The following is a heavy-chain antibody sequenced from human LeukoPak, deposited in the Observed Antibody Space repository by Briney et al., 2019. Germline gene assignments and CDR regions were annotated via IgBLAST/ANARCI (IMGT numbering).Heavy chain of an antibody. D-gene: IGHD2-21*02. V-gene: IGHV3-7*01. CDR1: GFTFSRYW. J-gene: IGHJ6*02. CDR2: IKEDGSDK. CDR3: VTFWGSKESDWLRDGMDV. Sequence: PGGSLRLSCAASGFTFSRYWMSWVRQAPGKGLEWVATIKEDGSDKFYVGSVKGRFTISRDNAKKSLDLNMNSLSAEDAAVYYCVTFWGSKESDWLRDGMDVWGQGTTVTVSS.